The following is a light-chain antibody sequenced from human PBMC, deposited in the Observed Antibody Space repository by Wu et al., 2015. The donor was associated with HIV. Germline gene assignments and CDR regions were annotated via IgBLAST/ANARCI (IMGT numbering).Light chain of an antibody. CDR1: QSVSSY. CDR2: DAS. Sequence: EIVLTQSPGILSLSPGERATLSCRASQSVSSYLAWYQQKPGQAPRLLIYDASNRATGIPAGFSGSGSGTDFTLTISSLEPEDFAVYYCQQRSNWPPGYSFGQGTKLEIK. CDR3: QQRSNWPPGYS. V-gene: IGKV3-11*01. J-gene: IGKJ2*03.